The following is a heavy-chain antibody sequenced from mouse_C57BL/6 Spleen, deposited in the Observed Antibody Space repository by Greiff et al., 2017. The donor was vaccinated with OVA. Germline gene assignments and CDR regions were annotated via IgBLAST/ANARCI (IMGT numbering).Heavy chain of an antibody. CDR2: INPSNGGT. Sequence: VQLQQPGTELVKPGASVKLSCKASGYTFTSYWMHWVKQRPGQGLEWIGNINPSNGGTNYNEKFKSKATLTVDKSSSTAYMQLSSLTSEDSAVYYCARGLLRSYWYFDVWGTGTTVTVSS. J-gene: IGHJ1*03. V-gene: IGHV1-53*01. CDR1: GYTFTSYW. CDR3: ARGLLRSYWYFDV. D-gene: IGHD1-1*01.